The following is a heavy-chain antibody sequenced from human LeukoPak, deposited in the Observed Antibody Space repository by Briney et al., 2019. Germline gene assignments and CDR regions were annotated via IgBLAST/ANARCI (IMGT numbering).Heavy chain of an antibody. CDR1: GFTVSSNY. CDR2: IYSGGST. D-gene: IGHD3-3*01. V-gene: IGHV3-66*02. J-gene: IGHJ5*02. Sequence: GGSLRLSCAASGFTVSSNYMSWVRQAPGKGLEWVSVIYSGGSTYYADSVKGRFTISRDNSKNTLYLQMDSLRAEDTAVYYCAREVSYYDFWSGYYHWFDPWGQGTLVTVSS. CDR3: AREVSYYDFWSGYYHWFDP.